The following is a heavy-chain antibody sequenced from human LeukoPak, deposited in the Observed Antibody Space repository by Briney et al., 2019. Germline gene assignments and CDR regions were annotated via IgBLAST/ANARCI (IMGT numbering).Heavy chain of an antibody. V-gene: IGHV4-34*01. CDR3: ARGPPLAYYGTGGYYFFDY. CDR1: GGSFGGYF. CDR2: VNHGGST. D-gene: IGHD3-22*01. Sequence: SETLSLTCSAYGGSFGGYFWSWIRQPPGEGLEWIGEVNHGGSTNYNPSLKSRVTISIDTSRTQFSLNLRSVTAADTAVYYCARGPPLAYYGTGGYYFFDYWGQGILVTVSP. J-gene: IGHJ4*02.